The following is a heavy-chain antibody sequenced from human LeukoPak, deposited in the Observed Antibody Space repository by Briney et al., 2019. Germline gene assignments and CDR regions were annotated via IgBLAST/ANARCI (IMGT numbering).Heavy chain of an antibody. CDR1: GFTFSSYW. CDR2: IKGDGSST. D-gene: IGHD5-18*01. V-gene: IGHV3-74*01. J-gene: IGHJ4*02. CDR3: ARDGYSFGHDFDY. Sequence: GGSLRLSCAASGFTFSSYWMHWVRHTPGKGLVWVSRIKGDGSSTSYADSVKGRFTISRDNAKNTLYLQMNSLRAENTAVYYCARDGYSFGHDFDYWGQGTLVTVSS.